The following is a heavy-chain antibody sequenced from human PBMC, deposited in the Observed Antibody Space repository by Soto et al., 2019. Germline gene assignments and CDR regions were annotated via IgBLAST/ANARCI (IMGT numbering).Heavy chain of an antibody. CDR2: IIHSEST. D-gene: IGHD1-26*01. CDR3: ARQRPTDGRWEFANYYGMDV. CDR1: GGSFSAYY. J-gene: IGHJ6*02. V-gene: IGHV4-34*12. Sequence: SETLSLTCAVYGGSFSAYYWSWVRQPPGKGLEWIGEIIHSESTKYNPSLKSRVTTSVDTSKNQFSLKLSSVTAADTAVYYCARQRPTDGRWEFANYYGMDVWGQGTPVTVSS.